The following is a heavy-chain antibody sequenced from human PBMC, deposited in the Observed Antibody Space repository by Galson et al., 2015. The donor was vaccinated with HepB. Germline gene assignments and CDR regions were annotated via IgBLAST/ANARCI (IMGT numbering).Heavy chain of an antibody. CDR2: ISHSGRT. CDR1: GGSLDTYS. Sequence: LSLTCDVYGGSLDTYSWTWIRQPPGKGLEWIGEISHSGRTNYNPSLRGQITISLDTSKNQLSLRLSSVTAADTAVYFCARVGVVVPAALLSYYYYAMDVWGQGTTVTVSS. D-gene: IGHD2-2*02. CDR3: ARVGVVVPAALLSYYYYAMDV. J-gene: IGHJ6*02. V-gene: IGHV4-34*01.